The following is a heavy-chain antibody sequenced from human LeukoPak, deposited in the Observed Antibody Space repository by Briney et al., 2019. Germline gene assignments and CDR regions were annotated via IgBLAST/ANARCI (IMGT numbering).Heavy chain of an antibody. Sequence: GWSLRVSCPASGFNFGSYWMSWVRQAPGKGLEWVPHIKEDRAGENYVDSLKGRFTISRDNAKKALYLQKNNLRAEDTALYFCTRDGWGNVLDLWGQGAVLAVSS. CDR2: IKEDRAGE. CDR1: GFNFGSYW. V-gene: IGHV3-7*01. D-gene: IGHD2-8*02. CDR3: TRDGWGNVLDL. J-gene: IGHJ5*02.